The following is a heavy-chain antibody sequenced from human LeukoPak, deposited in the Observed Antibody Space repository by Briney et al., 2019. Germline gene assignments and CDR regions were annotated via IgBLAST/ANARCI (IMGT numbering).Heavy chain of an antibody. V-gene: IGHV1-18*01. D-gene: IGHD3-22*01. Sequence: ASVKVSCKASGYTFTSYGISWVRQAPGQWLEWMGWISAYNGNTNYAQKLQGRVTMTTDTSTSTAYMELRSLRSDDTAVYYCARRSGYYYDSSGYDYWGQGTLVTVSS. CDR1: GYTFTSYG. CDR3: ARRSGYYYDSSGYDY. J-gene: IGHJ4*02. CDR2: ISAYNGNT.